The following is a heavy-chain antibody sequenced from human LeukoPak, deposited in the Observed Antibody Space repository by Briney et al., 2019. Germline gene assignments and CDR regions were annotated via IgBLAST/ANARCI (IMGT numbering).Heavy chain of an antibody. Sequence: GWIRQPPGRGLEWMGTIYPGDSRTRYSPSFQGQVTISADKSITTAYLRWDSLRASDTAVYYCARQEWLINSQTEFDSWGQGTLVTVSS. CDR3: ARQEWLINSQTEFDS. V-gene: IGHV5-51*01. CDR2: IYPGDSRT. D-gene: IGHD6-19*01. J-gene: IGHJ4*02.